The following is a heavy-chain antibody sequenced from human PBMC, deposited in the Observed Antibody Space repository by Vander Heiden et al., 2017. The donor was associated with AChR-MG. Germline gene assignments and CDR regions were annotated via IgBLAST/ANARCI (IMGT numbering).Heavy chain of an antibody. CDR3: SGSDAFDI. CDR2: ISYDGSNK. CDR1: GFTFSSYG. J-gene: IGHJ3*02. Sequence: QVQLVESGVGVVQPGRSLRLSCAASGFTFSSYGMHWVRQAPGKGLEWVAVISYDGSNKYYADSVKGRFTISRDNSKNTLYLQMNSLRAEDTAVYYCSGSDAFDIWGQGTMVTVSS. V-gene: IGHV3-30*03.